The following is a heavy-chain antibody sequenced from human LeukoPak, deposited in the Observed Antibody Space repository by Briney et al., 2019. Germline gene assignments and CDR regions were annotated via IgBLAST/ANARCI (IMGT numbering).Heavy chain of an antibody. V-gene: IGHV3-30*04. D-gene: IGHD4-17*01. CDR2: ISHNGRNQ. Sequence: GGSLRLSCAASGITFSSYVVHWVRQAPDKGLKWVALISHNGRNQYYADSVRGRFTISRDNYKNTLFLQMNSLKFEDTAIYYCARDFGDYGIDYWGRGTLVTVSS. CDR1: GITFSSYV. CDR3: ARDFGDYGIDY. J-gene: IGHJ4*02.